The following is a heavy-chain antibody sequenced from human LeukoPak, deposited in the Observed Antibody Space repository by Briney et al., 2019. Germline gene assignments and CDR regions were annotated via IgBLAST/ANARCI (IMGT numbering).Heavy chain of an antibody. Sequence: PGGSLRLSCAASGFTFSNAWMSWVRQAPGKGLEWVGRIKSKTDGGTTDYAAPVKGRFTISRDDSKNTLYLQMNSLKTEDTAVYYCTTPWVPAANPFDYWGQGTLVTVSS. D-gene: IGHD2-2*01. CDR3: TTPWVPAANPFDY. J-gene: IGHJ4*02. CDR1: GFTFSNAW. CDR2: IKSKTDGGTT. V-gene: IGHV3-15*01.